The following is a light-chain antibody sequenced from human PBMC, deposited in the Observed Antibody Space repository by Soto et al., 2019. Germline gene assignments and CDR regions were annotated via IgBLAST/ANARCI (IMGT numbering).Light chain of an antibody. CDR1: QSVSSY. J-gene: IGKJ2*01. V-gene: IGKV3-11*01. CDR2: DAS. CDR3: PQRSNWPST. Sequence: EIVLTQSPDTLALSPGERATLSCRASQSVSSYLAWYQQKPGQAPRLLIYDASNRATGIPARFSGSGSGTDFPLTISSLEPEDFAVYNCPQRSNWPSTFGQGPKLEIK.